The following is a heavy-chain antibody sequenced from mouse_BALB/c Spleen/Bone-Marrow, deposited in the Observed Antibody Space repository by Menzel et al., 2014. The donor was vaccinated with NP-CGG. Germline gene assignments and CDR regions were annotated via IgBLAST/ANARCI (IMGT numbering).Heavy chain of an antibody. CDR1: GYTFTDYA. V-gene: IGHV1-67*01. CDR3: ARRPTATRAMDC. J-gene: IGHJ4*01. Sequence: VQLVESGPELARPGVSVRISCKGSGYTFTDYAMHWVKQSHAKSLEWIGVISTYSGITNYNQEFKGKATMTVDKSSSTAYMELARLTSEDSAIYYCARRPTATRAMDCWGQGTSVTVSS. D-gene: IGHD1-2*01. CDR2: ISTYSGIT.